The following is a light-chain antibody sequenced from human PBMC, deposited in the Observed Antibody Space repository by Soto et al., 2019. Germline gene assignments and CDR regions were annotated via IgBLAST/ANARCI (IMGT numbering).Light chain of an antibody. Sequence: QSVLTQPPSASGTPGHRVTISCSGTISNIGSNHVYWYQQLPGMAPTLLIYRNNQRPSGVPDRFSGSKSGTSASLAISGLRSEDEADYYCATWDDRLSGRGVFGTGTKSPS. CDR1: ISNIGSNH. CDR3: ATWDDRLSGRGV. V-gene: IGLV1-47*01. J-gene: IGLJ1*01. CDR2: RNN.